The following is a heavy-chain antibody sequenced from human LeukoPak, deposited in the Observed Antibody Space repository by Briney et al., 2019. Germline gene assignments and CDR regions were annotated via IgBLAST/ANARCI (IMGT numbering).Heavy chain of an antibody. CDR1: GFTFSTSW. Sequence: GGSLRLSCAASGFTFSTSWMHWARQAPGKGLVWVARIKSDVRSTDYADSVKGRFTISRDDANNILYLQMNSLRAEDTAVYYCTAIRPDYWGQGTVVTVSS. D-gene: IGHD2-21*02. CDR2: IKSDVRST. CDR3: TAIRPDY. V-gene: IGHV3-74*01. J-gene: IGHJ4*02.